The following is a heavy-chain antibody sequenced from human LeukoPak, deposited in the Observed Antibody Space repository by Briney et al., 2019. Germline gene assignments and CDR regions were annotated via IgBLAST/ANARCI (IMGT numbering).Heavy chain of an antibody. J-gene: IGHJ5*02. D-gene: IGHD2-15*01. Sequence: GGSLRLSCAASGFTFSSYAMHWVRQAPGKGLEWVAVISYDGSNKYYADSVKGRFTISRDNSKNTLYLQMNSLRAEDTAVYYCARDCSGGSCYWFDPWGQGTLVTVSS. CDR1: GFTFSSYA. CDR3: ARDCSGGSCYWFDP. V-gene: IGHV3-30*01. CDR2: ISYDGSNK.